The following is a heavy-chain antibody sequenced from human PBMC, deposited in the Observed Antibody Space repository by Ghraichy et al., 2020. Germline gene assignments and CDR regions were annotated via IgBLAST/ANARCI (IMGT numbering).Heavy chain of an antibody. D-gene: IGHD6-6*01. V-gene: IGHV3-49*03. CDR2: IRSKAYGGTT. CDR3: TRDRLRAARPPSV. Sequence: GGSLRLSCTASGFTFGDYAMSWFRQAPGKGLEWVGFIRSKAYGGTTEYAASVKGRFTISRDDSKSIAYLQMNSLKTEDTAVYYCTRDRLRAARPPSVWGKGTTVTVSS. CDR1: GFTFGDYA. J-gene: IGHJ6*04.